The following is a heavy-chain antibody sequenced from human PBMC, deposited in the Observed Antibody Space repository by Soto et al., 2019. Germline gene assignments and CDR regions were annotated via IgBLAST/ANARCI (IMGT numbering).Heavy chain of an antibody. D-gene: IGHD1-26*01. CDR2: ISYDGSNK. V-gene: IGHV3-30*18. J-gene: IGHJ6*02. CDR3: AKGEQEYYYYGMDV. CDR1: GFTFSSYG. Sequence: QVQLVESGGGVVQPGRSLRLSCAASGFTFSSYGMHWVRQAPGKGLEWVAVISYDGSNKYYADSVKGRFTISRDNSKNTLYLQMNSLRAEDTAVYYCAKGEQEYYYYGMDVWGQVTTVTVSS.